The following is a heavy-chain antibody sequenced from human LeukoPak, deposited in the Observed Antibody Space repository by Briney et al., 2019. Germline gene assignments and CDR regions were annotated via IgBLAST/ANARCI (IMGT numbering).Heavy chain of an antibody. CDR2: ISAYNGNT. D-gene: IGHD3-3*01. V-gene: IGHV1-18*01. CDR3: ARDGALSFWSGYHYFDY. Sequence: GASVKVSCKASGYTFTSYGISWVRQAPGQGLEWMGWISAYNGNTNYAQKLQGRVTMTTDTSTSTAYMELRSLRSDDTAVYYCARDGALSFWSGYHYFDYWGQGTLVTVSS. J-gene: IGHJ4*02. CDR1: GYTFTSYG.